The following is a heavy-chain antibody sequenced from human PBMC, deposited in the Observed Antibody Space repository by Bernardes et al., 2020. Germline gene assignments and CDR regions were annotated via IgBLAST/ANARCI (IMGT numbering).Heavy chain of an antibody. V-gene: IGHV3-74*03. CDR1: GFTFSSYW. CDR3: ARGGFDSYSGSSLSAFDY. Sequence: GGSLRLSCAASGFTFSSYWMHWVRQAPGKGLVWVSRVKSDGSSTTYADSVKGRFTISRDNAKNTLYLQMNSLRAEDTAVYYCARGGFDSYSGSSLSAFDYWGQGALVTVSS. CDR2: VKSDGSST. D-gene: IGHD6-6*01. J-gene: IGHJ4*02.